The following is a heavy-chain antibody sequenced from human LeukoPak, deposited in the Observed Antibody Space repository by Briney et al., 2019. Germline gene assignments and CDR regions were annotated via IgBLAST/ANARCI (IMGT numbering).Heavy chain of an antibody. CDR3: ARLVGANN. CDR2: INHSGST. J-gene: IGHJ4*02. D-gene: IGHD1-26*01. V-gene: IGHV4/OR15-8*01. Sequence: SETLSLTCEVSGGSISSSKWWSWVRQPPGKGLEWIGEINHSGSTNYNPSLKSRVTISVDTSKNQFSLKLSSVTAANTAVYYCARLVGANNWGQGTLVTVSS. CDR1: GGSISSSKW.